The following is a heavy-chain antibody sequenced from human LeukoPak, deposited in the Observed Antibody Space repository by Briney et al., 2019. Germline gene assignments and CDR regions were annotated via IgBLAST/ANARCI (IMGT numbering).Heavy chain of an antibody. V-gene: IGHV4-4*02. CDR1: GGSISSSNW. J-gene: IGHJ5*02. Sequence: SETLSLTCAVSGGSISSSNWWSWVRQPPGKGLEWIGEIYHSGSTNYNPSLKSRVTISVDKSKNQFSLKLSSVTAADTAVYYCARGGGYYRNWFDPWGQGTLVTVSS. D-gene: IGHD3-22*01. CDR2: IYHSGST. CDR3: ARGGGYYRNWFDP.